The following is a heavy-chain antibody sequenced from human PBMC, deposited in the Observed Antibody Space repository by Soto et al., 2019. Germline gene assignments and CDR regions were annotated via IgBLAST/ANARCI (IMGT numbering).Heavy chain of an antibody. J-gene: IGHJ6*02. Sequence: SRGSLRLSCAASGFTFSSYAMSWVRQAPGKGLEWVSAISGSGGSTYYADSVKGRFTISRDNSKNTLYLQMNSLRAEDTAVYYCAKDKGDYDPYWSYYYYGMDVWGQGTTVTVSS. D-gene: IGHD2-8*02. CDR2: ISGSGGST. CDR3: AKDKGDYDPYWSYYYYGMDV. V-gene: IGHV3-23*01. CDR1: GFTFSSYA.